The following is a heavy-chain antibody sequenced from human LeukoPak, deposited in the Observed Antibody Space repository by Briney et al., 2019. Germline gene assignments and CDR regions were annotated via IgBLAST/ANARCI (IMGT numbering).Heavy chain of an antibody. V-gene: IGHV3-23*01. J-gene: IGHJ4*02. CDR1: GFTFSSYA. D-gene: IGHD1-20*01. CDR2: ISGSGSGT. CDR3: AKGLNWKGYYFDY. Sequence: GGSLRLSCAASGFTFSSYAMSWVRQAPGKGLEWVSAISGSGSGTYYADSVKGRFTISRDNSKNTLYLQMSSLTAEDTAVYYCAKGLNWKGYYFDYWGQGTLVTVSS.